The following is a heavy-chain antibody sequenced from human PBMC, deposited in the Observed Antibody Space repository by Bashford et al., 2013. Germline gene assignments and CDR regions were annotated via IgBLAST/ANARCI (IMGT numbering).Heavy chain of an antibody. Sequence: SSETLSLTCTVSGASVSSGSYYWSWIRQPPGKGLEWIGYISYSGSTNYNPSLKSRVTISVNTSKNQFSLKLSSVTAADTAVYYCARDDRCSGDSCYYVWGQGTLVTVSS. J-gene: IGHJ4*02. CDR1: GASVSSGSYY. CDR2: ISYSGST. D-gene: IGHD2-15*01. V-gene: IGHV4-61*01. CDR3: ARDDRCSGDSCYYV.